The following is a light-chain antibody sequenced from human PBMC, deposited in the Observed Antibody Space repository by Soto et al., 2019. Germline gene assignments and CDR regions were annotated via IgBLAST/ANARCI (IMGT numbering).Light chain of an antibody. CDR2: EVS. V-gene: IGLV2-14*01. J-gene: IGLJ1*01. CDR3: SSYAGSTRV. Sequence: QSVLTQPASVSGSPGQSITISCTGTSSDVGGYNYVSWYQQQSGKAPKLMIHEVSNRPSGVSNRFSGSKSGNTASLTVSGLQAEDEADYYCSSYAGSTRVFGTGTKVTVL. CDR1: SSDVGGYNY.